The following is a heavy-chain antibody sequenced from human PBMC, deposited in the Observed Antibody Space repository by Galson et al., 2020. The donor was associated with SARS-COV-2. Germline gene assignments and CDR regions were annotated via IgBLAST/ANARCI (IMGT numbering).Heavy chain of an antibody. CDR3: AREGSGPTSDILTGYPDY. V-gene: IGHV1-2*02. CDR1: GYTFTGYY. Sequence: ASVKVSCKASGYTFTGYYMHWVRQAPGQGLEWMGWINPNSGGTNYAQKFQGRVTMTRDTSISTAYMELSRLRSDDTAVYYCAREGSGPTSDILTGYPDYWGQGTLVTVSS. CDR2: INPNSGGT. D-gene: IGHD3-9*01. J-gene: IGHJ4*02.